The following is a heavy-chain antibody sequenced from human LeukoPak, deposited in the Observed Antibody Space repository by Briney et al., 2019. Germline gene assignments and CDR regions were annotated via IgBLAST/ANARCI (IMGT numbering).Heavy chain of an antibody. CDR3: ARSPQRTFNI. J-gene: IGHJ3*02. CDR2: IYSGGTT. Sequence: GGSLRLSCAASGFTVSTNYMSWVRQAPGKGLEWVSIIYSGGTTYYADSVKGRFTISRDNGENRLYLQMNSLRAEDTAVYYCARSPQRTFNIWGQGTMVTVSS. CDR1: GFTVSTNY. V-gene: IGHV3-53*01.